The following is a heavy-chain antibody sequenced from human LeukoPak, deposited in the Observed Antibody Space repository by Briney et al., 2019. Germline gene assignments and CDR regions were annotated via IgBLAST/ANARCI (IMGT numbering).Heavy chain of an antibody. CDR1: SGSISSPLHY. CDR2: IYYSGST. CDR3: ARKWEGGYPFDY. D-gene: IGHD1-26*01. V-gene: IGHV4-61*05. J-gene: IGHJ4*02. Sequence: SETLSLTCSVSSGSISSPLHYWGWIRQPPGKGLEWIGYIYYSGSTNYNPSLKSRVTISVDTSKNQFSLKLSSVTAADTAVYYCARKWEGGYPFDYWGQGTLVTVSS.